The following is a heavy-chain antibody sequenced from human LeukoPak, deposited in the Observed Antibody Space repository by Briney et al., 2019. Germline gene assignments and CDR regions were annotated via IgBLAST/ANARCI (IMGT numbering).Heavy chain of an antibody. Sequence: GGSLRLSCAASDFSFITYAMSWVRQAPGKGLEWVSAISGSGGSTYYADSVKGRFTISRDNSKNTLYLQMNSLRAEDTAVYYCAKDFNPPYYYDSSGQYDYWGQGTLVTVSS. CDR2: ISGSGGST. V-gene: IGHV3-23*01. CDR1: DFSFITYA. CDR3: AKDFNPPYYYDSSGQYDY. J-gene: IGHJ4*02. D-gene: IGHD3-22*01.